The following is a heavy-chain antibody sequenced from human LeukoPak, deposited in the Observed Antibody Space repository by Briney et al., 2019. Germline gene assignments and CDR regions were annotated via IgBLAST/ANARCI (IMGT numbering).Heavy chain of an antibody. J-gene: IGHJ5*02. V-gene: IGHV3-7*01. CDR2: IKKDGSEK. CDR3: ARESMEDAGDR. Sequence: GGSLRLSCVGSGFSFSSHWMSWVRQAPGKGLEWVANIKKDGSEKNYVDSVKGRFTISRDNAKNSLYLQMSSLRVEDTAVYFRARESMEDAGDRWGQGTLVTVSS. D-gene: IGHD1-1*01. CDR1: GFSFSSHW.